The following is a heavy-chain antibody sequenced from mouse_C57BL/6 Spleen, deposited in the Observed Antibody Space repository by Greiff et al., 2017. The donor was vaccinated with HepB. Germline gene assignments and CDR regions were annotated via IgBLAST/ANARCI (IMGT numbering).Heavy chain of an antibody. CDR3: AMRDDGYSTDYAMDY. D-gene: IGHD2-3*01. Sequence: VQLQQPGAELVRPGSSVKLSCKASGYTLTSYWMDWVKQRPGQGLEWIGNIYPSDSETHYNQKFKDKATLPVDKSSSPAYMQLSSLPSEDSAVYYCAMRDDGYSTDYAMDYWGQGTSVTVSS. CDR1: GYTLTSYW. V-gene: IGHV1-61*01. J-gene: IGHJ4*01. CDR2: IYPSDSET.